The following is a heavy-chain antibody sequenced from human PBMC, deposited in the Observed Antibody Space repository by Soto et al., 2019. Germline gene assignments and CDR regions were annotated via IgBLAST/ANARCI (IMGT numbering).Heavy chain of an antibody. CDR2: ISSNGGST. J-gene: IGHJ6*02. CDR3: VEWNNLAITGTTYDSCSMPV. V-gene: IGHV3-64D*06. CDR1: GFTFSSYA. Sequence: GGSLRLSCSPSGFTFSSYAMHWVRQAPGKGLEYVSAISSNGGSTYYADSVKGRLTISSDNSKNTLYLQMNSLRAEYTAVYYCVEWNNLAITGTTYDSCSMPVWGQGTKGTVSS. D-gene: IGHD1-7*01.